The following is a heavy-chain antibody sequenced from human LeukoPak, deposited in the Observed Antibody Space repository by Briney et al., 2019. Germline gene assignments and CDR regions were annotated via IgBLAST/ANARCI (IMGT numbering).Heavy chain of an antibody. V-gene: IGHV4-34*01. CDR2: INHSGST. Sequence: SETLSLTCGVYGGSFSGYYWSWIRQPPGKGLEWIGEINHSGSTNYSPSLKSRVTISVDTSKNQFSLKLSSVTAADTAVYYCARYRSPNDAFDIWGQGTMVTVSS. J-gene: IGHJ3*02. CDR1: GGSFSGYY. CDR3: ARYRSPNDAFDI.